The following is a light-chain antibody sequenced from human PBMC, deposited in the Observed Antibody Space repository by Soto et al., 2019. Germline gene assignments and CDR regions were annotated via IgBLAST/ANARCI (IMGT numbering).Light chain of an antibody. V-gene: IGKV3-11*01. CDR3: QQRSNWLT. J-gene: IGKJ4*01. CDR2: DAS. CDR1: QTVSNY. Sequence: EIVLTQSPATLSLSPGERATLSCRASQTVSNYLAWFQQKPGQAPRLLIYDASNRATGIPARFSGSGSGTDFTLTISSLEPEDFAVYYCQQRSNWLTFGGGTKVDIK.